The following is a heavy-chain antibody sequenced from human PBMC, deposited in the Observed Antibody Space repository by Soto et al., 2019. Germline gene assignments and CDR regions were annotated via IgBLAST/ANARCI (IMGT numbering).Heavy chain of an antibody. CDR1: GFTVSTSY. Sequence: EVQLVASGGDLIQPGGSLRLSCVASGFTVSTSYMSWVRQAPGKGLEWVSLINSAGTTYYADSVKGRFTISRDNSKNTLYLQMNSLRADDTAISYCAGDGGSSKIYYWVRGTLVTVSS. V-gene: IGHV3-53*01. J-gene: IGHJ4*02. CDR3: AGDGGSSKIYY. D-gene: IGHD2-15*01. CDR2: INSAGTT.